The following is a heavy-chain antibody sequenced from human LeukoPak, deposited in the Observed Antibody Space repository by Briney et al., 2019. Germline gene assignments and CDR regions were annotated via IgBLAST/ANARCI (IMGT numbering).Heavy chain of an antibody. CDR2: IYYSGST. Sequence: SETLSLTCTVSGGPISSYYWSWIRQPPGKGLEWIGYIYYSGSTNYNPSLKSRVTISVDTSKNQFSLKLSSVTAADTAVYYCASWVWGYYLAYCDYWGQGTLVTVSS. CDR1: GGPISSYY. D-gene: IGHD3-22*01. J-gene: IGHJ4*02. V-gene: IGHV4-59*01. CDR3: ASWVWGYYLAYCDY.